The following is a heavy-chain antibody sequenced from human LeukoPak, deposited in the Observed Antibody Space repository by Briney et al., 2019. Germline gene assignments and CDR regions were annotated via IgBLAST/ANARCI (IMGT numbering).Heavy chain of an antibody. D-gene: IGHD2-15*01. Sequence: GGSLRLSCAASGFTFSSYSMNWVRQAPGKGLEWVSSISSSSSYIYYADSVKGRFTISRDNAKNSLYLQMNSLRAEDTAVYYCAKDLEEEEVVVAATHSPDDYWGQGTLVTVSS. J-gene: IGHJ4*02. CDR1: GFTFSSYS. CDR2: ISSSSSYI. CDR3: AKDLEEEEVVVAATHSPDDY. V-gene: IGHV3-21*01.